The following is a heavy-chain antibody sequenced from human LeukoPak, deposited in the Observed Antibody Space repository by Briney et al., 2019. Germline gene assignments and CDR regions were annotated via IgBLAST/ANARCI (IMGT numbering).Heavy chain of an antibody. D-gene: IGHD6-19*01. CDR1: GYTFTGYY. CDR3: ARAGIAVRSGWFDP. V-gene: IGHV1-2*02. J-gene: IGHJ5*02. Sequence: ASVKVSCKASGYTFTGYYMHWVRQAPGQGLEWMGWINPNSGGTNYAQKFQGRVPMTRDTSISTAYMELSRLRSDDTAVYYCARAGIAVRSGWFDPWGQGTLVTVSS. CDR2: INPNSGGT.